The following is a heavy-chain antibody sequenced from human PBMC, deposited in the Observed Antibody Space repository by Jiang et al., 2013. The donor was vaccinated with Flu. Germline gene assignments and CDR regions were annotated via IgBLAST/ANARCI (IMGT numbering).Heavy chain of an antibody. CDR3: ARGDYCSGANCYTLDY. J-gene: IGHJ4*02. D-gene: IGHD2-15*01. CDR1: GYTFSSYT. Sequence: GAEVKKPGASVKVSCKASGYTFSSYTVHWVRQAPGQRLEWMGRINAASGNVKYSQKFQDRVTITTDTSATTAYMELSSLSSEDTAVYYCARGDYCSGANCYTLDYWGQGTLVTVSS. V-gene: IGHV1-3*01. CDR2: INAASGNV.